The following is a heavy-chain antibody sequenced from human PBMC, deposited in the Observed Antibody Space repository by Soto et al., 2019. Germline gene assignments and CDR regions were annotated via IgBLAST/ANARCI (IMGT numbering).Heavy chain of an antibody. CDR3: AKQETVDTGHY. CDR2: ISGSGDST. Sequence: LRISCAASGFSFSSDVMSWVRQAPGKGLEWVSAISGSGDSTYYADSVKGRFTISRDNSKNTLYLQMNSLRAEDTAIYYCAKQETVDTGHYWGQGTLVTVSS. CDR1: GFSFSSDV. V-gene: IGHV3-23*01. J-gene: IGHJ4*02. D-gene: IGHD5-18*01.